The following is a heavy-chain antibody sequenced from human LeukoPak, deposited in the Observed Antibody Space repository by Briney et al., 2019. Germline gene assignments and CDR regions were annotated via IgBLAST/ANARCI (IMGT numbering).Heavy chain of an antibody. V-gene: IGHV3-9*01. J-gene: IGHJ4*02. CDR3: AKGSRRYDSSGYSAGIYFDY. Sequence: PGGSLRLSCAASGFTFSSYAMSWVRQAPGKGLEWVSGISWNSGSIGYADSVKGRFTISRDNAKNSLYLQMNSLRAEDTALYYCAKGSRRYDSSGYSAGIYFDYWGQGTLVTVSS. CDR1: GFTFSSYA. CDR2: ISWNSGSI. D-gene: IGHD3-22*01.